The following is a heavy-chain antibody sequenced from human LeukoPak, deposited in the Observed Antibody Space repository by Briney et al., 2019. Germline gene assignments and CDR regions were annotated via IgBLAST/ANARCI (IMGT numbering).Heavy chain of an antibody. CDR1: GGSFSGYY. CDR2: VNHSGRT. V-gene: IGHV4-34*01. D-gene: IGHD3-9*01. CDR3: ARVPGVYYDRLTGYGSGWFDP. J-gene: IGHJ5*02. Sequence: SETLSLTCAVYGGSFSGYYWSWIRQPPGKGLEWIGEVNHSGRTNYNPSLKSRVTISLDTSKNQFSLKLSSVTAADTAVYYCARVPGVYYDRLTGYGSGWFDPWGQGTLVTVSS.